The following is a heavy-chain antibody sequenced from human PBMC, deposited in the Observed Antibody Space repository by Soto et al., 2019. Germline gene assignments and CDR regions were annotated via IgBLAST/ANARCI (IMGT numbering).Heavy chain of an antibody. J-gene: IGHJ3*02. CDR2: INHSGST. CDR1: GGSFSGYY. Sequence: QVQLQQWGAGLLKPSETLSLTCAVYGGSFSGYYWSWIRQPPGKGLEGIGEINHSGSTNYNPSLKSRVTISVDTSKTQFSLKLRSVIAADTAVYYCARLGPGYDSSGYLIRIDAFDIWGQGTMVTVSS. CDR3: ARLGPGYDSSGYLIRIDAFDI. D-gene: IGHD3-22*01. V-gene: IGHV4-34*01.